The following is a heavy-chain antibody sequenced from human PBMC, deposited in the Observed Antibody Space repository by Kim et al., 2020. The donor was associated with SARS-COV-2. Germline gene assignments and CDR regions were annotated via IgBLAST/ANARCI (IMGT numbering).Heavy chain of an antibody. CDR1: GGSFSGYY. V-gene: IGHV4-34*01. J-gene: IGHJ4*02. CDR2: INHSGST. D-gene: IGHD6-19*01. CDR3: AREGIAVAGTEYSDY. Sequence: SETLSLTCAVYGGSFSGYYWSWIRQPPGKGLEWIGEINHSGSTNYNPSLKSRVTISVDTSKNQFSLKLSSVTAADTAVYYCAREGIAVAGTEYSDYWGQG.